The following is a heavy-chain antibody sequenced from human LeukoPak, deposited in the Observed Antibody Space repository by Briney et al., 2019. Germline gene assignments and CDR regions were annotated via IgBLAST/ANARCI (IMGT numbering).Heavy chain of an antibody. CDR3: AKGGPTESYSSGWYGDYYFDY. CDR2: ISGSGGST. D-gene: IGHD6-19*01. CDR1: GVTFSSYG. Sequence: GGSLRLSCAASGVTFSSYGMSWVRQAPGKGVEWVSAISGSGGSTYYADSVKGRFTISRDNSKNTLYLQMNSLRAEDTAVYYCAKGGPTESYSSGWYGDYYFDYWGQGTLVTVSS. J-gene: IGHJ4*02. V-gene: IGHV3-23*01.